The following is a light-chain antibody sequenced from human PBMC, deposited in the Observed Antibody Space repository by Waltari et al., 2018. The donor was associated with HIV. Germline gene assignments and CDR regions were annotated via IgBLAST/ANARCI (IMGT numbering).Light chain of an antibody. CDR2: KAS. J-gene: IGKJ1*01. CDR1: QSIRDS. CDR3: QQYDSYWT. V-gene: IGKV1-5*03. Sequence: ADRVTITCRASQSIRDSLAWYQQKPGKPPKPLIFKASTLEFGVPSRFSGRGSGTEFTLTISSLQPDDFATYYCQQYDSYWTFGQGTKVEIK.